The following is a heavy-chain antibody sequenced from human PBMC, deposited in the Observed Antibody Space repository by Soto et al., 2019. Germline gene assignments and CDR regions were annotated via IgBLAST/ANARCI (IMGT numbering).Heavy chain of an antibody. CDR3: ARVRIAAAGTAYFDY. Sequence: QVQLVESGGGVVRPGRSLRLSCAASGFTFSNYGMHWVRQAPGKGLEWVAAIWYDGSNKYYADSVKGRFTISRDISKNTRYLQMNSLRAEDTAVYYCARVRIAAAGTAYFDYWGQGTLVAVSS. CDR1: GFTFSNYG. D-gene: IGHD6-13*01. V-gene: IGHV3-33*01. CDR2: IWYDGSNK. J-gene: IGHJ4*02.